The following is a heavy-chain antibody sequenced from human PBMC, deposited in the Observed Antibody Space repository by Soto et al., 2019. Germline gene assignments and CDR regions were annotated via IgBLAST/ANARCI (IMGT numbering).Heavy chain of an antibody. D-gene: IGHD2-2*01. CDR1: GGTFSSYA. CDR2: IIPISGTA. CDR3: ASSQGSSTSLEIYYYYYYGMDV. Sequence: QVQLVQSGAEVKKPGSSVKVSCKASGGTFSSYAISWVRQAPGQGVEWMGGIIPISGTANYAQKFQGRVTITADESTSTAYMELSSLRSEDTAVYYCASSQGSSTSLEIYYYYYYGMDVWGQGTTVTVSS. J-gene: IGHJ6*02. V-gene: IGHV1-69*01.